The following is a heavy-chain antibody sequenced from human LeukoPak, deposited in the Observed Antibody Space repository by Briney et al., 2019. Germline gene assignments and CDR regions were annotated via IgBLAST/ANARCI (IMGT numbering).Heavy chain of an antibody. CDR3: ARESTVTANDAFDI. J-gene: IGHJ3*02. CDR1: GFTFSSYS. V-gene: IGHV3-21*01. Sequence: GGSVRLSCAASGFTFSSYSMNWVRQAPGKGLEWVSSISSSSSYIYYADSVKGRFTISRDNAKNSLYLQMNSLRAEDTAVYYCARESTVTANDAFDIWGQGTMVTVSS. D-gene: IGHD4-17*01. CDR2: ISSSSSYI.